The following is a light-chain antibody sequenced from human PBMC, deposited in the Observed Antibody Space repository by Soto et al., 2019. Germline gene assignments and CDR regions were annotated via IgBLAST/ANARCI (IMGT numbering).Light chain of an antibody. CDR3: QQRDNWPRT. CDR2: DVS. CDR1: QNISNY. J-gene: IGKJ1*01. V-gene: IGKV3-11*01. Sequence: LGLTQSPATMSFSTGIRATLACRASQNISNYLIWYQQHPGQAPRLLIYDVSNRATGIPARFSGSGSGTDFTLTIRSLEPEEFAVYYCQQRDNWPRTFGQGTKVAIK.